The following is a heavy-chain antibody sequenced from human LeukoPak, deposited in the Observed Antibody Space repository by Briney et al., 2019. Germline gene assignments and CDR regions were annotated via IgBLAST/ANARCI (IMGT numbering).Heavy chain of an antibody. D-gene: IGHD3-3*01. CDR1: EYTFTTYD. J-gene: IGHJ6*03. Sequence: ASVNVSCKPSEYTFTTYDINWVRQATGQGLEWLGWMNPNSGITGYAHKFQGRVTMTRNTSISTAYMELSSLRSEDTAVYYCARGRESESGTIFGAHYYYYYMDVWGKGTTVTVSS. CDR2: MNPNSGIT. CDR3: ARGRESESGTIFGAHYYYYYMDV. V-gene: IGHV1-8*01.